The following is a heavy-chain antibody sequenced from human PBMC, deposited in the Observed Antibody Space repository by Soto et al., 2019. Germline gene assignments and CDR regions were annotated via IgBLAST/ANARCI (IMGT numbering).Heavy chain of an antibody. V-gene: IGHV3-21*01. J-gene: IGHJ4*02. Sequence: EVQLVQSGGGLVKPGGSLRLSCAASGSTFSSYSMNWVRQAPGKGLEWVSSVSSSSSYIYYADSLKGRFTISRDNAKNSLYLQMNSLRVEDTAVYYCARGGDSSGSWPRYWGQGTLVTVSS. CDR2: VSSSSSYI. CDR3: ARGGDSSGSWPRY. CDR1: GSTFSSYS. D-gene: IGHD3-22*01.